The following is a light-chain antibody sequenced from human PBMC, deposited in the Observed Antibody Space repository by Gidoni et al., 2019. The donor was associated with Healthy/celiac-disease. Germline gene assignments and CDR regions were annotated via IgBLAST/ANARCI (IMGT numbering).Light chain of an antibody. CDR2: AAS. Sequence: IQMTQSPSSLSASVGARVTITCRARQSISSYSNWYQQKPGKAPKLLIYAASSLQSGVPSRFRGSGSGTDFTLTISSLQPEDFATYYCQQSYSTPLTCGGGTKVEIK. J-gene: IGKJ4*01. CDR1: QSISSY. V-gene: IGKV1-39*01. CDR3: QQSYSTPLT.